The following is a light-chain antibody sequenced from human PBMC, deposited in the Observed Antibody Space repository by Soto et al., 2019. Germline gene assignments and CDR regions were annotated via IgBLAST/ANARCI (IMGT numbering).Light chain of an antibody. CDR1: SSDVGSYQY. CDR3: SSYTINSALYV. Sequence: LTQPASVSGSPGQSITISCTGTSSDVGSYQYVSWNQQHPGKAPKLIIYEVSNRPSGVSNRFSGSKSGNTASLTISGLQAEDDGDYYCSSYTINSALYVFGSGTKVTVL. V-gene: IGLV2-14*01. J-gene: IGLJ1*01. CDR2: EVS.